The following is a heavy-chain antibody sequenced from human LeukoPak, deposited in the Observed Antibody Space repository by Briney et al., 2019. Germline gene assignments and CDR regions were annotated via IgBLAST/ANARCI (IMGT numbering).Heavy chain of an antibody. V-gene: IGHV3-11*01. Sequence: GGSLRLSCAASGFTFSNYAMNWNRQAPGKGLEWVSYISSSGSTIYYADSVKGRFTISRDNAKNSLYLQMNSPRAEDTAVYYCARDTRLRSPFYYGMDVWGQGTTVTVSS. D-gene: IGHD6-25*01. CDR2: ISSSGSTI. J-gene: IGHJ6*02. CDR1: GFTFSNYA. CDR3: ARDTRLRSPFYYGMDV.